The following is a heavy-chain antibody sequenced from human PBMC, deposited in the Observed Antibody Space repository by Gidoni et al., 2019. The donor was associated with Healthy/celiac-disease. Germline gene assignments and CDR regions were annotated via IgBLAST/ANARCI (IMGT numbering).Heavy chain of an antibody. CDR2: LNPSGGST. Sequence: QVQLVQSGAEVKKPGASVKVSCKASGYTFPSYYMHWVRQAPGQGLEWMGILNPSGGSTSYAQKFQGRVTMTRDTSTSTVYMELSSLRSEDTAVYYCATLRSVATEGPVDYWGQGTLVTVSS. D-gene: IGHD5-12*01. CDR1: GYTFPSYY. V-gene: IGHV1-46*01. J-gene: IGHJ4*02. CDR3: ATLRSVATEGPVDY.